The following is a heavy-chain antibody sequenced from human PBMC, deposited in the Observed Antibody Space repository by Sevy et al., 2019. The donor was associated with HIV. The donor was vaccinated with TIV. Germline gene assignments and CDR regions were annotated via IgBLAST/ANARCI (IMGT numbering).Heavy chain of an antibody. Sequence: SETLSLTCAVSGHSISDYYWGWIRQPPGKGLEWIATAYHSGTTYYNPSLKSRVTISVDTSKNHFSLKLNSVTAAHTAVYYCARDFGVRGPTAVTNCFDPWGQGTLVTVSS. J-gene: IGHJ5*02. CDR3: ARDFGVRGPTAVTNCFDP. D-gene: IGHD3-10*01. CDR2: AYHSGTT. V-gene: IGHV4-38-2*02. CDR1: GHSISDYY.